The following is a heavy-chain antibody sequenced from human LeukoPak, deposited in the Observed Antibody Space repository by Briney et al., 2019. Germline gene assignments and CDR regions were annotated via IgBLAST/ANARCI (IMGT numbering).Heavy chain of an antibody. CDR1: GGSVSSGSYY. D-gene: IGHD6-19*01. V-gene: IGHV4-61*01. CDR2: IYYSGST. J-gene: IGHJ4*02. Sequence: SETLSLTCTVSGGSVSSGSYYWSWIRQPPGKGLEWIGYIYYSGSTNYNPSLKSRVTISVDTSKNQFSLKLSSVTAADTAVYYCAREGQWLALDYWGQGTLVTVSS. CDR3: AREGQWLALDY.